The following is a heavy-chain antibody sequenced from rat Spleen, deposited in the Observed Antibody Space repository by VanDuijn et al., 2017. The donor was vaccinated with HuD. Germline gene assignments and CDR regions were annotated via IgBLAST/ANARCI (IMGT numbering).Heavy chain of an antibody. Sequence: EVQLVESGGGLVQPGRSMKLSCAALGFTFSNYYMAWVRQAPTKGLEWVASITPGGGNTYYRDSVKGRFTISRDNAKSTLYLQMNSLRSEDTATYYCTRHPSYYGFDSYWYFDFWGPGTMVTVSS. D-gene: IGHD1-7*01. CDR2: ITPGGGNT. V-gene: IGHV5-25*01. J-gene: IGHJ1*01. CDR1: GFTFSNYY. CDR3: TRHPSYYGFDSYWYFDF.